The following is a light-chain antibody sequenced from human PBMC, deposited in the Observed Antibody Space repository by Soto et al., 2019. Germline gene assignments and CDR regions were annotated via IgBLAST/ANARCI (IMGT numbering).Light chain of an antibody. J-gene: IGKJ1*01. V-gene: IGKV3-20*01. Sequence: IVLTQSPGTLSAYPRKRATLSCRASQSVSTSNLAWYQQRPGQAPRLLIYGASRRATGIPDRFSGSGAGTDFTLTISRLEPEDLAVYYCQQYDNSVWTFGQGTKVDIK. CDR1: QSVSTSN. CDR3: QQYDNSVWT. CDR2: GAS.